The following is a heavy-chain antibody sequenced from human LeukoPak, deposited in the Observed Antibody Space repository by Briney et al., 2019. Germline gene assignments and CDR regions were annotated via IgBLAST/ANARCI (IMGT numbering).Heavy chain of an antibody. CDR1: GGTFSSYA. J-gene: IGHJ3*02. Sequence: ASVKVSCKASGGTFSSYAISWVRQAPGQGLEWMGGIIPIFGTANYAQKFQGRVTITADESTSTAYMELSSLRSEDTAVYYCARDSLAADDAFDIWGQGTMVTVSS. V-gene: IGHV1-69*13. CDR3: ARDSLAADDAFDI. D-gene: IGHD6-13*01. CDR2: IIPIFGTA.